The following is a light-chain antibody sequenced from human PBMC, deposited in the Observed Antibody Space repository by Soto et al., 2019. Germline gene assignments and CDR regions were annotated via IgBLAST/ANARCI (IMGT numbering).Light chain of an antibody. CDR2: GTS. Sequence: EIVLTLSPGTLALSPGERATLSCRASQSVPRSYLAWYQQKPGQAPRLLIYGTSSRATGIPDRFSGSGSGTDFTLTITRLEPEDFAVYYCQQYGGSPRTFGQGTKVDI. V-gene: IGKV3-20*01. J-gene: IGKJ1*01. CDR1: QSVPRSY. CDR3: QQYGGSPRT.